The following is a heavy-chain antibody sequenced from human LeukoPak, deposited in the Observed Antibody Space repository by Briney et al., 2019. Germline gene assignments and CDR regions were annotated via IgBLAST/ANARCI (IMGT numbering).Heavy chain of an antibody. Sequence: GASVKVSCKASGYTFTGYHMHWVRQAPGEGLEWMGRINPNTGGTNYAQKFQDRVTMTRDTSISTAYMEMSRLRSDDTAVYYCARSSSGWLIDYWGQGTLVTVSP. CDR2: INPNTGGT. CDR1: GYTFTGYH. D-gene: IGHD6-19*01. V-gene: IGHV1-2*06. J-gene: IGHJ4*02. CDR3: ARSSSGWLIDY.